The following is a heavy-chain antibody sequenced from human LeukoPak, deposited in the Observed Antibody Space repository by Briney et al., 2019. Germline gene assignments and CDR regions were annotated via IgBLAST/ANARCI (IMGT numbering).Heavy chain of an antibody. J-gene: IGHJ4*02. V-gene: IGHV3-21*01. CDR2: ISSSSSYI. D-gene: IGHD3-9*01. CDR3: ARVINVLRYFDWPCDY. CDR1: GFTFSSYS. Sequence: PGGSLRLSCAASGFTFSSYSMSWVRQAPGKGLGWVSSISSSSSYIYYRDSVKGRFTNSRDNAKNSLYLQMNSLRAEDTAVYYCARVINVLRYFDWPCDYWGQGTLVTVSS.